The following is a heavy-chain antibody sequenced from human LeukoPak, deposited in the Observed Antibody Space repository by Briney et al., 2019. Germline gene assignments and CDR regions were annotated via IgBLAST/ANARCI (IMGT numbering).Heavy chain of an antibody. CDR1: GFTFKTYR. CDR2: SNSDGSST. CDR3: ARDLKGPVNDVFDM. J-gene: IGHJ3*02. Sequence: PGGSLRLSCAASGFTFKTYRMHWVRQAPGKGLVWVSHSNSDGSSTSYADSVRGRFTISRDNAKNTLYLQMNSLRAEDTAVYYCARDLKGPVNDVFDMWGQGTMVTASS. V-gene: IGHV3-74*01. D-gene: IGHD4-23*01.